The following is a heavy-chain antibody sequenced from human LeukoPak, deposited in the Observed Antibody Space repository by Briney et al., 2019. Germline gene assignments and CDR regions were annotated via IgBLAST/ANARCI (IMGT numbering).Heavy chain of an antibody. CDR2: IYHSGST. V-gene: IGHV4-38-2*01. CDR1: GYSISSGYY. CDR3: ARRGIAAAADY. J-gene: IGHJ4*02. D-gene: IGHD6-13*01. Sequence: SETLSLTCAVSGYSISSGYYWGWIRQPPGKGLEWIGSIYHSGSTYYNPSLKSRVTISVDTSKNQFSLKLSFVTAADTAVYYCARRGIAAAADYWGQGTLVTVSS.